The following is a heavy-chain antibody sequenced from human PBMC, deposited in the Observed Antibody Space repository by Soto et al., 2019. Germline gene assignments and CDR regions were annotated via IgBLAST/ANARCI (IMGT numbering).Heavy chain of an antibody. V-gene: IGHV3-23*01. D-gene: IGHD2-15*01. CDR1: GFTFSSYA. J-gene: IGHJ6*02. CDR2: ISGSGGST. Sequence: PGGSLRLSCAASGFTFSSYAMIWVRQAPGKGLEWVSAISGSGGSTSNAQKFQGRVTMTRDTSTSTVYMELSSLRSEDTAVYYCARDGVVEVVVVADTLRFGMEVWGQGTTVTVSS. CDR3: ARDGVVEVVVVADTLRFGMEV.